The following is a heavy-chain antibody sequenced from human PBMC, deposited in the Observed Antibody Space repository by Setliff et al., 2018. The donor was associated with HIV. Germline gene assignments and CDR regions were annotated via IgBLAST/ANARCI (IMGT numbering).Heavy chain of an antibody. D-gene: IGHD3-22*01. CDR1: GDSISSSYY. V-gene: IGHV4-59*08. J-gene: IGHJ5*02. CDR2: IYYSGST. Sequence: PSETLSLTCTVSGDSISSSYYWSWIRQPPGKGLEWIGYIYYSGSTNYNPSLKSRVTISVDTSKNQFSLKLSSVTAADTAVYYCARHYYDSSGYNWFDPWGQGTLVTVSS. CDR3: ARHYYDSSGYNWFDP.